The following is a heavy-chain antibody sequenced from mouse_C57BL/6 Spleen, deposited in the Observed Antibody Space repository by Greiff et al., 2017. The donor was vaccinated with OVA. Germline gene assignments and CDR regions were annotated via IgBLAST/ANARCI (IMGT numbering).Heavy chain of an antibody. J-gene: IGHJ4*01. CDR2: ISSGSSTI. CDR1: GFTFRDYG. CDR3: ARDYYGNYDYAMDY. D-gene: IGHD2-1*01. V-gene: IGHV5-17*01. Sequence: EVQLVESGGGLVKPGGSLKLSCAASGFTFRDYGMHWVRRAPEKGLEWVAYISSGSSTIYYAATVKGRFTISRDNAKNTLFLQMTSLRSEDTAMYYCARDYYGNYDYAMDYWGQGTSVTVSS.